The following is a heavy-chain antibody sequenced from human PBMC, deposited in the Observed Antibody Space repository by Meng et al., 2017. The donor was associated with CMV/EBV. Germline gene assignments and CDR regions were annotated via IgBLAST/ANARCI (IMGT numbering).Heavy chain of an antibody. J-gene: IGHJ6*02. D-gene: IGHD5-18*01. CDR3: ARAADTAMAFYV. Sequence: SETLSLTCTVSGGSISSSSYYWSWIRQPPGKGLEWIGYIYYSGSTNYNPSLKSRVTISVDTSKNQFSLKLSSVTAADTAVYYCARAADTAMAFYVWGQGTTVTVSS. V-gene: IGHV4-61*01. CDR2: IYYSGST. CDR1: GGSISSSSYY.